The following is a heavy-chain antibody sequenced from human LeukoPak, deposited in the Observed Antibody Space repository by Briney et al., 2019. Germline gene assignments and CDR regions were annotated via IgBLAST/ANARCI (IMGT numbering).Heavy chain of an antibody. J-gene: IGHJ4*02. CDR1: GFILRSYY. V-gene: IGHV3-23*01. Sequence: GGSLRLSCAASGFILRSYYMSWVRQAPGKGLEWVSTISGSGGSTYSTDSVKGRFTISRDNSKSTLYLQMNSLRVEDTAIYYCAKGGPQFFDYWGQGTLVTVSS. CDR2: ISGSGGST. CDR3: AKGGPQFFDY. D-gene: IGHD5-24*01.